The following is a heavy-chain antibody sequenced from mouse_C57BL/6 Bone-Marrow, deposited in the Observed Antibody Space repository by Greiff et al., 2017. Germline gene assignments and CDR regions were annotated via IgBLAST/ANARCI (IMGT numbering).Heavy chain of an antibody. CDR3: ARHYDPVGWYFEV. J-gene: IGHJ1*03. Sequence: VQLQQSVAELVRPGASVKLSCTASGFNIKNTYMHWVKQRPEQGLEWIGRIDPANGNTKYDPKFPGKATITADTASNTAYLQLSSLTSEDTAIYYCARHYDPVGWYFEVWGTGTTVTVSS. CDR2: IDPANGNT. CDR1: GFNIKNTY. V-gene: IGHV14-3*01. D-gene: IGHD2-4*01.